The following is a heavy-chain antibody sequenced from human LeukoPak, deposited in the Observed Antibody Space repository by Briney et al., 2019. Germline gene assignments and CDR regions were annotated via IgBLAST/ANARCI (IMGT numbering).Heavy chain of an antibody. Sequence: PSETLSLTCTVSGGSISSSSYYWGWIRQPPGKGLEWIGSIYYSGRTYYNPSPKSRVTISVDTSKNQFSLKLSSVTAADTAVFYCARVGIGYSSGWYRVLWGQGTLVTVSS. D-gene: IGHD6-19*01. CDR1: GGSISSSSYY. V-gene: IGHV4-39*01. CDR3: ARVGIGYSSGWYRVL. J-gene: IGHJ4*02. CDR2: IYYSGRT.